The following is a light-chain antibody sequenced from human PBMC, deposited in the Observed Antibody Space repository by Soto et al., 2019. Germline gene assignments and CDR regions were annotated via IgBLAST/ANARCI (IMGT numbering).Light chain of an antibody. CDR2: GNI. V-gene: IGLV1-40*01. CDR3: QSYDSSLSGSVV. J-gene: IGLJ2*01. Sequence: QSVLTQPPSVSGAPGQRVTISCTGSSSNIGAGYDIHWYQQLPETAPKLLIYGNINRPSGVPDRFSGSKSGTSASLAIPGLQAEDEADYYCQSYDSSLSGSVVFGGGTKLTVL. CDR1: SSNIGAGYD.